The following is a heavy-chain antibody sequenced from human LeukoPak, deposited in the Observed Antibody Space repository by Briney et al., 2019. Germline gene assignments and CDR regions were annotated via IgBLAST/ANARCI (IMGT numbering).Heavy chain of an antibody. J-gene: IGHJ5*02. D-gene: IGHD1-14*01. V-gene: IGHV1-46*01. CDR3: ARGSTAEYWFDP. CDR1: GYTFTNYY. Sequence: ASVKVSCKASGYTFTNYYMHWVRQAPGQGLEWMGIINPSDGSTSYAQNFQGRVTMARDTSTSAVYMELSSLRSEDTAVYYCARGSTAEYWFDPWGQGTLVTVFS. CDR2: INPSDGST.